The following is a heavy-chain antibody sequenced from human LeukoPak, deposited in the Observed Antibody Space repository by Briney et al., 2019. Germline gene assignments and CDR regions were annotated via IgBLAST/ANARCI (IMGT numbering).Heavy chain of an antibody. CDR2: ISNSGGST. CDR1: GFTFSSYA. CDR3: AKDVRSDSSGDYPTDFDY. D-gene: IGHD3-22*01. Sequence: GGSLRLSCVASGFTFSSYAMSWVRQAPGKGLEWVSVISNSGGSTYYADSVKGRFTISRDNSKNTLYLQMNSLRAEDTAVYYCAKDVRSDSSGDYPTDFDYWGQGTLVTLSS. V-gene: IGHV3-23*01. J-gene: IGHJ4*02.